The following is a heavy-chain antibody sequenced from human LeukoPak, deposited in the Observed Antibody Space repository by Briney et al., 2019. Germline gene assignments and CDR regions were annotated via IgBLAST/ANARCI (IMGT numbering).Heavy chain of an antibody. CDR1: GVTFNRYN. CDR3: ARGADGVSSNSRGWFDP. J-gene: IGHJ5*02. CDR2: ISTSSSYI. D-gene: IGHD2-15*01. Sequence: GGSLRLSCAASGVTFNRYNRNWIRQAPGKGLEWVSAISTSSSYIYYADSVRGRFTISRDNAKNSLYLQMNCLRAEDTAVYSCARGADGVSSNSRGWFDPWGQGTLVTVSS. V-gene: IGHV3-21*01.